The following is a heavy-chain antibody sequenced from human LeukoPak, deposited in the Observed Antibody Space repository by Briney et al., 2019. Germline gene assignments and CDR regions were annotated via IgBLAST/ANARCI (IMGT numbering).Heavy chain of an antibody. CDR1: GFTFDDYA. CDR3: AKDGYDILTGYYRY. CDR2: IRWNSGSI. D-gene: IGHD3-9*01. J-gene: IGHJ4*02. Sequence: PGGSLRLSCAASGFTFDDYAMHWVRQAPGKGLEWVSGIRWNSGSIGYADSVKGRFTISRDNAKNSLYLQMNSLRAEDTALYYCAKDGYDILTGYYRYWGQGTLVTVSS. V-gene: IGHV3-9*01.